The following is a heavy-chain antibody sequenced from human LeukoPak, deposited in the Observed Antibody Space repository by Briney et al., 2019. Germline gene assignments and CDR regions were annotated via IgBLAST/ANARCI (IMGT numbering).Heavy chain of an antibody. CDR1: GYTFTSYD. CDR3: ARGGTYCSGGSCYQNWFDP. V-gene: IGHV1-8*01. CDR2: MNPNSGNT. J-gene: IGHJ5*02. Sequence: ASVKVSCKASGYTFTSYDINWVRQATGQGLEWMGWMNPNSGNTGYAQKFQGRATMTRNTSISTAYMELSSLRSEDTAVYYCARGGTYCSGGSCYQNWFDPWGQGTLVTVSS. D-gene: IGHD2-15*01.